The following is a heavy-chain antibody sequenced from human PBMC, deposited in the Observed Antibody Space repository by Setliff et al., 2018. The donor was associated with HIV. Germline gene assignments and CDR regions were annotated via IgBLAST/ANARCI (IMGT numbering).Heavy chain of an antibody. D-gene: IGHD1-26*01. CDR1: GFSFSQYG. V-gene: IGHV3-30*02. Sequence: PGGSLRLSCAASGFSFSQYGMHWVRQAPGKGLEWVAFIRYDGSNKDYADSVKGRFTISRDNSKNTLYLQMTSLRVEDTALYYCAKDLKWSGNYWGGFDCWGQGTLVTVSS. CDR2: IRYDGSNK. CDR3: AKDLKWSGNYWGGFDC. J-gene: IGHJ4*02.